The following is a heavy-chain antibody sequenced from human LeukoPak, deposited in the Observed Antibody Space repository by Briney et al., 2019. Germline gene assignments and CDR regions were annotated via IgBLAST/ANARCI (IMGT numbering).Heavy chain of an antibody. V-gene: IGHV1-24*01. CDR2: FDPEDGET. CDR1: GYTLTELS. J-gene: IGHJ3*02. Sequence: GASVKVSCKVSGYTLTELSMHWVRQAPGRGLEWVGGFDPEDGETIYAQKFQGRVTMTEDTSTDPAYMELRSLRSEDPAVYYCATEGLDGNPFNIGGKGTRSTVSS. CDR3: ATEGLDGNPFNI. D-gene: IGHD3/OR15-3a*01.